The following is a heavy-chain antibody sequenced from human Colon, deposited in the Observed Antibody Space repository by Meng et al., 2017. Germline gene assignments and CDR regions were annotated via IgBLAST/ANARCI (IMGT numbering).Heavy chain of an antibody. J-gene: IGHJ4*02. CDR1: GGSVSSASYY. V-gene: IGHV4-61*01. CDR2: IHYSGSR. D-gene: IGHD3-10*01. CDR3: ARFYGSGTFEVHDY. Sequence: QGQLQESGPGLLRPSETLSLTSNGSGGSVSSASYYWSWIRQPPGKGLEWIGLIHYSGSRNYNPSLKSRVTMSVDTSKNQVSLRLTSVTAADTAVYYCARFYGSGTFEVHDYWGQGTLVTVSS.